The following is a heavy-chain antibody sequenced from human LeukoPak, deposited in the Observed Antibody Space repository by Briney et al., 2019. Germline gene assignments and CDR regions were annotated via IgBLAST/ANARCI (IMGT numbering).Heavy chain of an antibody. J-gene: IGHJ4*02. CDR3: ARDLRYCSSTSCPD. CDR1: GGSISSYY. V-gene: IGHV4-4*07. Sequence: SETLSLTCTVSGGSISSYYWSWIRQPAGKGLEWIGRIYTSGSTNYDPSLKSRVTMSVDTSKNQFSLKLSSVTAADTAVYYCARDLRYCSSTSCPDWGQGTLVTVSS. CDR2: IYTSGST. D-gene: IGHD2-2*01.